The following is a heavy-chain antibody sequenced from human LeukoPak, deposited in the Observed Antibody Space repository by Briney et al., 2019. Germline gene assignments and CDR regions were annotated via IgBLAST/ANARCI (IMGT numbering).Heavy chain of an antibody. J-gene: IGHJ4*02. CDR2: INQDGSEK. CDR3: ATSGYSNIDY. V-gene: IGHV3-7*01. CDR1: GFTYSTYW. Sequence: GGSLRLSCAASGFTYSTYWMSWVRQAPGKGLEWVANINQDGSEKYYVDSVRGRFTISRDNAKNSLYLQMNSLRAEDTAVYYCATSGYSNIDYWGQGTLVTVSS. D-gene: IGHD4-11*01.